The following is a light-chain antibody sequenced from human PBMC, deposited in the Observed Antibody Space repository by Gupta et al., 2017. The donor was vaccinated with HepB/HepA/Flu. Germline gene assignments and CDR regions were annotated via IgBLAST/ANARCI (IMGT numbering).Light chain of an antibody. CDR1: ALPKQY. V-gene: IGLV3-25*03. J-gene: IGLJ2*01. CDR3: QSADSSAVV. Sequence: SYELTQPPSVSVSPGQTARITCSGDALPKQYAYWYQQKPGQAPVLVIYKDSERPSGIPERFSGSSSGTTDTLTISGVQAEDEADYYCQSADSSAVVFGGGTKLTVL. CDR2: KDS.